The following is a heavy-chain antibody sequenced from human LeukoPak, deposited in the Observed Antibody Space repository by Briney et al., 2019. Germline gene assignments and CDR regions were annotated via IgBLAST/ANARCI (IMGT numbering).Heavy chain of an antibody. CDR2: IYTSGST. V-gene: IGHV4-61*02. Sequence: SQTLSLTCTVSGGSISSGSYYWSWIRQPAGKGLEWIGRIYTSGSTNYNPSLKSRVTISVDRSQNQFSLRLSSVTAADTAVYYCARSYCSSTSCWRGYFDYWGQGTLVTVSS. CDR1: GGSISSGSYY. CDR3: ARSYCSSTSCWRGYFDY. D-gene: IGHD2-2*01. J-gene: IGHJ4*02.